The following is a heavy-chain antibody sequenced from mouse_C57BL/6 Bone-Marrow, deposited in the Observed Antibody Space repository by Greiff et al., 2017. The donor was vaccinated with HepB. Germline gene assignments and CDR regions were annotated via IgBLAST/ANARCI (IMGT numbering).Heavy chain of an antibody. CDR3: AKHTLYDGYGDYYAMDY. V-gene: IGHV2-9*01. CDR1: GFSLTSYG. D-gene: IGHD2-3*01. Sequence: QVQLQQSGPGLVAPSQCLSITCTVSGFSLTSYGVDWVRQPPGKGLEWLGVIWGGGSTNYNSALMSRLSISKDNSKSQVFLKMNSLQTDDTAMYYCAKHTLYDGYGDYYAMDYWGQGTSVTVSS. J-gene: IGHJ4*01. CDR2: IWGGGST.